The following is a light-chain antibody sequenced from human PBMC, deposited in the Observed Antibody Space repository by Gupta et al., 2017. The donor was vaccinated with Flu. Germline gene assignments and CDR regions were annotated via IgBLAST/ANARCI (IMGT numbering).Light chain of an antibody. CDR3: QQYTNWPLYS. V-gene: IGKV3-15*01. Sequence: EIVMTQSPPTLSVSLGERATLSCRDSQSIGSALAWYQQKPGQAHRSLLHAICSSGSGTEFTLTISSLQSEDFALYYCQQYTNWPLYSFGQGTKLEIK. CDR1: QSIGSA. J-gene: IGKJ2*03. CDR2: AI.